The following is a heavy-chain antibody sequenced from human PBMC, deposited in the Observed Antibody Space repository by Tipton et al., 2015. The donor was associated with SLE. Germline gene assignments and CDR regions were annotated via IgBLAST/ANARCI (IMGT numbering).Heavy chain of an antibody. CDR2: IYRAGTT. CDR3: ARQDFWNDPFDY. J-gene: IGHJ4*02. V-gene: IGHV3-66*04. Sequence: SLRLSCAASGFTVTRHYMTWVRQAPGKGLEWVSIIYRAGTTYYGDSAKGRFIISRDTSNDMVDLQMNSLRPDDTAVYYCARQDFWNDPFDYWGRGTLVTVSS. D-gene: IGHD1-1*01. CDR1: GFTVTRHY.